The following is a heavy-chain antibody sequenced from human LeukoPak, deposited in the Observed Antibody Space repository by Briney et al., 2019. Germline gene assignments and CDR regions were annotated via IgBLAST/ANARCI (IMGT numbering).Heavy chain of an antibody. CDR3: ARDTGAVTTHFNY. CDR1: GYTFTGYY. V-gene: IGHV1-2*02. Sequence: ASVKVSCKASGYTFTGYYMHWVRQAPGQGLEWMGWINPNNGGTNYAQKFQGRVTMTRDTSISTAYMELSRLTSDDTAVYYCARDTGAVTTHFNYWGQGTLVTVSS. D-gene: IGHD4-17*01. J-gene: IGHJ4*02. CDR2: INPNNGGT.